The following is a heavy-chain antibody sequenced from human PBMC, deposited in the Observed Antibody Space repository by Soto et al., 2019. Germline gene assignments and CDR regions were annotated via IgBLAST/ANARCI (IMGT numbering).Heavy chain of an antibody. D-gene: IGHD2-21*02. J-gene: IGHJ6*02. CDR3: ASAYCGGDCSNYYYGMDV. CDR1: GYTFTSYA. Sequence: ASVKVSCKASGYTFTSYAMHWVRQAPGQRLEWMGWINAGNGNTKYSQKFQGRVTITRDTSASTAYMELSSLRSEDTAVYYCASAYCGGDCSNYYYGMDVWGQGPTVTVSS. CDR2: INAGNGNT. V-gene: IGHV1-3*01.